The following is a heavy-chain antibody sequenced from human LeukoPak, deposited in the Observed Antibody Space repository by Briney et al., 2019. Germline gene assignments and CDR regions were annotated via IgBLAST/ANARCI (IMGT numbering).Heavy chain of an antibody. CDR2: ISYDGSNK. Sequence: PGGSLRLSCAASGFTFSSYAMHWVRQAPGKGLEWVAVISYDGSNKYYADSVKGRFTISRDNSKNTLYLRMNSLRAEDTAVYYCARGGSEDSSGDPLMYYWGQGTLVTVSS. CDR3: ARGGSEDSSGDPLMYY. CDR1: GFTFSSYA. J-gene: IGHJ4*02. V-gene: IGHV3-30-3*01. D-gene: IGHD3-22*01.